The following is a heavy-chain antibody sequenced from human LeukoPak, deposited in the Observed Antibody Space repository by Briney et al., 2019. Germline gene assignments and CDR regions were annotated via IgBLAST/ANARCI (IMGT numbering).Heavy chain of an antibody. D-gene: IGHD3-10*01. Sequence: SVKVSCKASGGTFSSYAISWVRQAPGQWLEWMGGIIPIFGTANYAQKFQGRVTITTDESTSTAYMELSSLRSEDTAVYYCARGGPVRGATTGWFDPWGQGTLVTVSS. CDR3: ARGGPVRGATTGWFDP. CDR2: IIPIFGTA. V-gene: IGHV1-69*05. J-gene: IGHJ5*02. CDR1: GGTFSSYA.